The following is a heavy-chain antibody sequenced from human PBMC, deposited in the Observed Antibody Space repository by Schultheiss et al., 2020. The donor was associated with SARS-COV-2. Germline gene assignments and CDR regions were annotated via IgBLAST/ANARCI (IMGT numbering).Heavy chain of an antibody. CDR2: ISGSGGST. CDR3: ARGDFRGYSYGPFDY. D-gene: IGHD5-18*01. J-gene: IGHJ4*02. Sequence: GGSLRLSCAASGFTFSSYWMSWVRQAPGKGLEWVSAISGSGGSTYYADSVKGRFTISRDNSKNTLYLQMNSLRAEDTAVYYCARGDFRGYSYGPFDYWGQGTLVTVSS. CDR1: GFTFSSYW. V-gene: IGHV3-23*01.